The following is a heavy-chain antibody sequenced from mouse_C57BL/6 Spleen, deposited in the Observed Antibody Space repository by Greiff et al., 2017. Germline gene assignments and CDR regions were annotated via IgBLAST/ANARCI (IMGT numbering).Heavy chain of an antibody. J-gene: IGHJ2*01. CDR3: TVNYGYRFDY. V-gene: IGHV1-15*01. D-gene: IGHD2-14*01. CDR1: GYTFTDYE. CDR2: IDPETGGT. Sequence: VQLQQSGAELVRPGASVTLSCKASGYTFTDYEMHWVKQTPVHGLEWIGAIDPETGGTAYNQKFKGKAILTADKSSSTAYMELRSLTSEDSAVYYWTVNYGYRFDYWGQGTTLTVSS.